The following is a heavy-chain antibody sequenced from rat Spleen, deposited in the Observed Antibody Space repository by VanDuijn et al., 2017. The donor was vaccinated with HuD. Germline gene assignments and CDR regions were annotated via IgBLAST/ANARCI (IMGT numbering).Heavy chain of an antibody. D-gene: IGHD1-11*01. Sequence: EVQLVESGGGLVQPGRPLKISCADSGINFSNFDMAWVRQAPTRGLEWIASISTGGGNTYSRDSVKGRFTISRDDAKNTQYLQMDSLRSEDTATYYCARHGGLRNWFAYWGQGTLVTVSS. V-gene: IGHV5S13*01. CDR2: ISTGGGNT. CDR3: ARHGGLRNWFAY. CDR1: GINFSNFD. J-gene: IGHJ3*01.